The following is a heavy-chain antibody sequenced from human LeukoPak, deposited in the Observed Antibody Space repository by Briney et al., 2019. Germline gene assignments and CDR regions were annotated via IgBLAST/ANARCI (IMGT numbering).Heavy chain of an antibody. CDR2: IRSKANSYAT. CDR3: TRHVDSSGYDRDY. D-gene: IGHD3-22*01. V-gene: IGHV3-73*01. J-gene: IGHJ4*02. CDR1: GSTFSGSA. Sequence: GGSLRLSCAASGSTFSGSAMHWVRQASGKRLEWVGRIRSKANSYATAYAASGKGRFTISRDDSKNTAYLQMNSLKTEDTAVYYCTRHVDSSGYDRDYWGQGPLVPVSS.